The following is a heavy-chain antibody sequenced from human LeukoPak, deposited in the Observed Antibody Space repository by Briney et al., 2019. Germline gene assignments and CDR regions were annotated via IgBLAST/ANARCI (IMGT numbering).Heavy chain of an antibody. CDR1: GFTFSSYS. CDR3: ARGWGYYYGSGSPNSMDV. Sequence: GGSLRLSCAASGFTFSSYSMNWVRQAPVKGLEWVSSISSSSSYIYYADSVKGRFTISRDNAKNSLYLQMNSLRAEDTAVYYCARGWGYYYGSGSPNSMDVWGQGTTVTVSS. D-gene: IGHD3-10*01. J-gene: IGHJ6*02. V-gene: IGHV3-21*01. CDR2: ISSSSSYI.